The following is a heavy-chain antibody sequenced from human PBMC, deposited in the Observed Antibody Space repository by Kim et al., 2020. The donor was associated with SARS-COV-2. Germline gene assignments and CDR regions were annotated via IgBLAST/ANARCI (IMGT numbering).Heavy chain of an antibody. J-gene: IGHJ4*01. Sequence: SETLSLTCTVSGDSISGYYWSWIRQPAGKGLEWIGRIYTGGSTNYNPSLKSRVSVSVDTSKNQFSLRLSSVTVADTAVYYCATSRGIGGQTREFDYWGHGTLVTVSS. V-gene: IGHV4-4*07. CDR3: ATSRGIGGQTREFDY. D-gene: IGHD2-15*01. CDR1: GDSISGYY. CDR2: IYTGGST.